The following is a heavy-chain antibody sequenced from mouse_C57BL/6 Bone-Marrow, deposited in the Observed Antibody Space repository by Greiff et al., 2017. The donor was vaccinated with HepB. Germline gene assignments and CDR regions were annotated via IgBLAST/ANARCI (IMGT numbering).Heavy chain of an antibody. Sequence: EVQRVESGEGLVKPGGSLKLSCAASGFTFSSYAMSWVRQTPEKRLEWVAYLSSGGDYIYYADTVKGRFTISRDNARNTLYLQMSSLKSEDTAMYYCTRDGYYLYYYAMDYWGQGTSVTVSS. CDR1: GFTFSSYA. CDR2: LSSGGDYI. V-gene: IGHV5-9-1*02. D-gene: IGHD2-3*01. J-gene: IGHJ4*01. CDR3: TRDGYYLYYYAMDY.